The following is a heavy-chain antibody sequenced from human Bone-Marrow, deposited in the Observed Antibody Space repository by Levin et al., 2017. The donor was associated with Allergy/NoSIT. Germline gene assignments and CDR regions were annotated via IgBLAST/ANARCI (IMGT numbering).Heavy chain of an antibody. CDR2: IWHDGSNE. D-gene: IGHD2-21*02. Sequence: GGSLRLSCVASGFPFNSYVMHWVRQAPGKGLEWVALIWHDGSNEKYADSVRSRFTISRDNSKNSLYLEMSSLRVEDTALYYCTRGDSYFDLWGQGTLVTVSS. CDR1: GFPFNSYV. CDR3: TRGDSYFDL. V-gene: IGHV3-33*01. J-gene: IGHJ4*02.